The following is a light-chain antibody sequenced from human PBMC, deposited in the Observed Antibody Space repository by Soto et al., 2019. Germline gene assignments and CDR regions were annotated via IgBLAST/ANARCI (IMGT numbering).Light chain of an antibody. V-gene: IGKV1-5*01. J-gene: IGKJ1*01. CDR3: HQYNYYRPT. Sequence: DIQVTQSPSILSASVGDRVTITCRASQPIRTWLAWYQEKPGKAPKLLIYDASSLEGGVPSRFSGSGSGTEFTLTISSLQPDDFATYYCHQYNYYRPTFGQGTKVDIK. CDR2: DAS. CDR1: QPIRTW.